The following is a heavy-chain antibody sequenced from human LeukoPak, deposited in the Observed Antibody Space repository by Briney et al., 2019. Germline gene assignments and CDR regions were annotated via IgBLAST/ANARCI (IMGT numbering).Heavy chain of an antibody. V-gene: IGHV3-9*01. CDR2: ISWNSGSI. CDR3: AKHALQWLVSGNPYYFDY. D-gene: IGHD6-19*01. Sequence: GRSLRLSCAASGFTFDDYAMHWVRQAPGKGLEWVSGISWNSGSIGYADSVKGRFTISRDNAKNSLYLQMNSLRAEDTALYYCAKHALQWLVSGNPYYFDYWGQGTLVTVSS. J-gene: IGHJ4*02. CDR1: GFTFDDYA.